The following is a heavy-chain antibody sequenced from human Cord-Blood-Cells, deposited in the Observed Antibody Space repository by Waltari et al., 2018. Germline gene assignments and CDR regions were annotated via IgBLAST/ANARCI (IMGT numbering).Heavy chain of an antibody. CDR2: IFSNDEK. CDR3: ARIRRSSSWYKDDAFDI. Sequence: QVTLKESGPVLVKPTETLTLTCTVSGFSLRNARMGVSWTRQPPGKALEWLAHIFSNDEKSYSTSLKSRLTISKDTSKSQVVLTMTNMDPVDTATYYCARIRRSSSWYKDDAFDIWGQGTMVTVSS. V-gene: IGHV2-26*01. D-gene: IGHD6-13*01. J-gene: IGHJ3*02. CDR1: GFSLRNARMG.